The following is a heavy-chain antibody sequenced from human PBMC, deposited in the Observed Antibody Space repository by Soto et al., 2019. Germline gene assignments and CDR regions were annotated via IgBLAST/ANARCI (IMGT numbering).Heavy chain of an antibody. CDR2: INHSGST. V-gene: IGHV4-34*01. Sequence: SETLSLTCAVYGGSFSGYYWSGIRQPPGKGLEWIGEINHSGSTKYNPSLKSRVTISVDTSKNQFSLKLSSVTAADTAVYYCARLRFLKWLLFRTYYFDYWGQGTLVTVSS. CDR3: ARLRFLKWLLFRTYYFDY. CDR1: GGSFSGYY. D-gene: IGHD3-3*01. J-gene: IGHJ4*02.